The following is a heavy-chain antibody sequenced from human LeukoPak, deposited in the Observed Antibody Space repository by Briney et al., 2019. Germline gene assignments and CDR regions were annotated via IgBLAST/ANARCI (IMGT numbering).Heavy chain of an antibody. V-gene: IGHV3-49*04. D-gene: IGHD3-3*01. CDR1: GFTFGDYL. Sequence: PGRSLRLSCITSGFTFGDYLITWVRQAPGKGREWVCFIKSKAGGGTTEYAASVKGRFTISRDDSKSIASLQMHNLNSEETAVYYCSRDSHYDFWRGYYNPLTSFEYWGQGTLVIVSS. J-gene: IGHJ4*02. CDR3: SRDSHYDFWRGYYNPLTSFEY. CDR2: IKSKAGGGTT.